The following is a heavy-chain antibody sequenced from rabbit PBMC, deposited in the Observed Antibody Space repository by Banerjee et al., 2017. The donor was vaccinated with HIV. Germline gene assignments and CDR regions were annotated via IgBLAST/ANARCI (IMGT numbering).Heavy chain of an antibody. CDR3: ARGVTMTMVTFNL. Sequence: QLVESGGGLVQPGGSLKLSCKASGFDFSSYYMSWVRQAPGKGLEWIGYIDPVFAGTYSASWVNGRFTISSHNAQNTLYLQLNSLTAADTATYFCARGVTMTMVTFNLWGQGTLVTVS. J-gene: IGHJ4*01. CDR2: IDPVFAGT. CDR1: GFDFSSYY. V-gene: IGHV1S7*01. D-gene: IGHD2-1*01.